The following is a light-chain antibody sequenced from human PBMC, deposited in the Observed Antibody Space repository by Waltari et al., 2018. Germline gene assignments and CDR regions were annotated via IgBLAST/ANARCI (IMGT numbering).Light chain of an antibody. V-gene: IGKV3-15*01. CDR3: QQYNIWAPDT. CDR2: GAS. CDR1: QSVRTN. J-gene: IGKJ2*01. Sequence: EIVMTQSPATLSVSPGEPFTLSCRASQSVRTNLGWYQQRPGQPPRLLIYGASTRAISIPARFSGSGSGTEFTLTISSLQSEDVGVYYCQQYNIWAPDTFGQGTKLEIK.